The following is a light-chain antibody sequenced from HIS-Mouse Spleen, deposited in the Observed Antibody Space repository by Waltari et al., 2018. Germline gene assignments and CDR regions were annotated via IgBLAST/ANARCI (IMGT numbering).Light chain of an antibody. CDR3: SSYTSSSFNVV. J-gene: IGLJ2*01. CDR2: DVS. Sequence: QSALTQPASVSGSPGQSITISCTGTSSDVGGYNYVSWYQQHPGKAPNLMIYDVSNRPSGFSNRFSGSTSGNTASLTISGLQAEDEADYYCSSYTSSSFNVVFGGGTKLTVL. V-gene: IGLV2-14*03. CDR1: SSDVGGYNY.